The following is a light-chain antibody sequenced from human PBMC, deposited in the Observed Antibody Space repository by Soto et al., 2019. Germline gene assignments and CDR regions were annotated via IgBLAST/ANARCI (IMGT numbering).Light chain of an antibody. CDR2: KAS. CDR3: QQSYSTPT. V-gene: IGKV1-5*03. CDR1: QSISSW. J-gene: IGKJ5*01. Sequence: DIQMTQSPSTLSASVGDRVTITCRASQSISSWLAWYQQKPGKAPKLLIYKASSLESGVPSRFSGSGSGTEFTLTISSLQPDDFATYYCQQSYSTPTFGQWTRLEIK.